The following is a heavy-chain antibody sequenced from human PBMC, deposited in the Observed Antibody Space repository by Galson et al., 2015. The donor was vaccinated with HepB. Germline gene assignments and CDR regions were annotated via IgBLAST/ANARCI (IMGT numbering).Heavy chain of an antibody. V-gene: IGHV3-33*01. CDR3: ARDLTERIAAAGTPGY. J-gene: IGHJ4*02. Sequence: SLRLSCAASGFTFSSYGMHWVRQAPGKGLEWVAVIWYDGSNKYYADSVKGRFTISRDNSKNTLYLQMNSLRAEDTAVYYCARDLTERIAAAGTPGYWGQGTLVTVSS. CDR2: IWYDGSNK. CDR1: GFTFSSYG. D-gene: IGHD6-13*01.